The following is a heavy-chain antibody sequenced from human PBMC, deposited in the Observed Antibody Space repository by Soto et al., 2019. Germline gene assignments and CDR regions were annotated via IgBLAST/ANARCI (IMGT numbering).Heavy chain of an antibody. J-gene: IGHJ4*02. CDR1: GGTFSSYT. D-gene: IGHD2-15*01. Sequence: SVKVSCKASGGTFSSYTISWVRQAPGQGLEWMGRIIPILGIANYAQKFQGRVTITADKSTSTAYMELSSLRSEDTAVYYCARDFGGGYFDYWGQGTLVTVSS. V-gene: IGHV1-69*04. CDR2: IIPILGIA. CDR3: ARDFGGGYFDY.